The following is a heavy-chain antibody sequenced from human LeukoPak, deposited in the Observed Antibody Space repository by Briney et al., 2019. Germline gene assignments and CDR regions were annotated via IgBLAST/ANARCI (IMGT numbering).Heavy chain of an antibody. CDR3: ATRPADGSWYGIFDF. CDR1: GVSMTGYY. CDR2: IYSSGST. J-gene: IGHJ4*01. V-gene: IGHV4-59*01. D-gene: IGHD6-13*01. Sequence: SETLSLICSVSGVSMTGYYWSWIRQAPGKAPEWIGYIYSSGSTNYNPSLNSRVTMSLAASKNQFSLNLTFVTAADTAVYYCATRPADGSWYGIFDFWSRGTLVTVSS.